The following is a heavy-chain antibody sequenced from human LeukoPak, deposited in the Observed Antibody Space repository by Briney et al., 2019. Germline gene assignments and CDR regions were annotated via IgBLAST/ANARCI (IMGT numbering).Heavy chain of an antibody. Sequence: SETLSLTCTVSGGSISSYYWSWIRQPPGKGLEWIGYIYYSGSTNYNPSLKSRVTISVDTSKNQFSLKLSSVTAADTAVYYCARLLSANWFDPWGQGTLATVSS. CDR1: GGSISSYY. D-gene: IGHD1-26*01. J-gene: IGHJ5*02. CDR3: ARLLSANWFDP. CDR2: IYYSGST. V-gene: IGHV4-59*01.